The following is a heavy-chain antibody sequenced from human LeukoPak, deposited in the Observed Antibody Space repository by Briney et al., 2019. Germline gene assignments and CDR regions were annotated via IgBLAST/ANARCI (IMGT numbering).Heavy chain of an antibody. V-gene: IGHV5-51*01. CDR3: ARLSSSSWYENWFDP. J-gene: IGHJ5*02. D-gene: IGHD6-13*01. Sequence: GGSLQISFKGSGYRFTSYWIGWVRPMPGKGREGMGIIYPGDSDTRYSPSFQGQVTISADKSISTAYLQWSSLKASDTAMYYCARLSSSSWYENWFDPWGQGTLVTVSS. CDR1: GYRFTSYW. CDR2: IYPGDSDT.